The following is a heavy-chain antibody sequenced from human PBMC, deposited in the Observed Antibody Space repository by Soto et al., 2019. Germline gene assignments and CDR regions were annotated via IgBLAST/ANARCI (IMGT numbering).Heavy chain of an antibody. D-gene: IGHD1-26*01. CDR2: ISGSGSPT. CDR1: GFTFSSYA. Sequence: LRLSCAASGFTFSSYAMTWVRQAPGRGLEWVSAISGSGSPTYYANSVKGRFTISRDNSKNTLYLQMNSLRADDTAVYYCARDMSGGTYNYYYGIDVRGQGTTVTVSS. V-gene: IGHV3-23*01. CDR3: ARDMSGGTYNYYYGIDV. J-gene: IGHJ6*02.